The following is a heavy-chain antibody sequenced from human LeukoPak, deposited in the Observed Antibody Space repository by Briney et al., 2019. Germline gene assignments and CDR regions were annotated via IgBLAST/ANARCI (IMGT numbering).Heavy chain of an antibody. CDR1: GDSFSSFS. Sequence: SEPLSLTCTVSGDSFSSFSWSWIRQPAGKVLEWIGYIQLSGNTNYNPALRSRVSISLDTSKNQFSLHLRSVTAADTAVYYCARLIRNWNDHFDPWGQGTLVTVFS. D-gene: IGHD1-1*01. CDR3: ARLIRNWNDHFDP. V-gene: IGHV4-4*09. J-gene: IGHJ5*02. CDR2: IQLSGNT.